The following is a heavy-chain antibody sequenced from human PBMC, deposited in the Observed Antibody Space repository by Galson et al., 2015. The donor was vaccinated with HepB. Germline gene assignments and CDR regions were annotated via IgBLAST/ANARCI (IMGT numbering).Heavy chain of an antibody. Sequence: LSLTCTVSGGSISSYYWSWIRQPPGKGLEWIGYIYYSGSTNYNPSLKSRVTISVDTSKNQFSLKLSSVTAADTAVYYCARWELLDWYFDLWGRGTLVTVSS. CDR2: IYYSGST. D-gene: IGHD1-26*01. V-gene: IGHV4-59*01. CDR3: ARWELLDWYFDL. CDR1: GGSISSYY. J-gene: IGHJ2*01.